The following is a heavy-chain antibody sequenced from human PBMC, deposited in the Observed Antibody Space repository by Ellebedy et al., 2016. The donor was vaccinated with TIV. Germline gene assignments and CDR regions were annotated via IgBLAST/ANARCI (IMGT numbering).Heavy chain of an antibody. Sequence: SETLSLXXAVYGGSFSGYYWSWIRQPPGKGLEWIGEINHSGSTNYNPSLKSRVTISVDTSKNQFSLKLSSVTAADTAVYYCARAGGRRNPIGKGMDVWGQGTTVTVSS. CDR3: ARAGGRRNPIGKGMDV. V-gene: IGHV4-34*01. D-gene: IGHD1-14*01. CDR2: INHSGST. J-gene: IGHJ6*02. CDR1: GGSFSGYY.